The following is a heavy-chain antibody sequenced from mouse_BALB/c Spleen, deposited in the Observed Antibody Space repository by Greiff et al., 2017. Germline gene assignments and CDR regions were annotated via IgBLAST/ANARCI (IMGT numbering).Heavy chain of an antibody. CDR2: INPGSGGT. D-gene: IGHD2-4*01. CDR1: GYAFTNYL. Sequence: QVQLKESGAELVRPGTSVKVSCKASGYAFTNYLIEWVKQRPGQGLEWIGVINPGSGGTNYNEKFKGKATLTADKSSSTAYMQLSSLTSDDSAVYFCARSRYDYEDCAMDYWGQGTSVTVSS. CDR3: ARSRYDYEDCAMDY. V-gene: IGHV1-54*01. J-gene: IGHJ4*01.